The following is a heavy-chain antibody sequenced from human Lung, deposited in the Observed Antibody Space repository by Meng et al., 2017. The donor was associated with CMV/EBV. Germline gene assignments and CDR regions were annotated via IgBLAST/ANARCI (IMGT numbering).Heavy chain of an antibody. CDR1: GFTFSSYG. CDR2: IRYDATNK. Sequence: SCAASGFTFSSYGMHWVRQAPGKGLEWVAFIRYDATNKYYADSVKGRFTISRDNSKNTLYLQMNSLRAEDTAVYYCAKAALYSSSWAPFDYWGQGTXVTGAS. CDR3: AKAALYSSSWAPFDY. V-gene: IGHV3-30*02. J-gene: IGHJ4*02. D-gene: IGHD6-13*01.